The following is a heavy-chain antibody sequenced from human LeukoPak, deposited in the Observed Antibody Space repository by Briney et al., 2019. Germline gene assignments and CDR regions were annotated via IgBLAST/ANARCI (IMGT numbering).Heavy chain of an antibody. D-gene: IGHD2-2*01. J-gene: IGHJ4*02. V-gene: IGHV1-3*01. CDR1: GYTFTSYA. CDR3: ARELVESPPQYCSSTSCPPRDY. Sequence: ASVKVSCKASGYTFTSYAMHWVRQAPGQRLEWMGWINAGNGNTKYSQKFQGRVTITRDTSASTAYMKLSSLRSEDTAVYYCARELVESPPQYCSSTSCPPRDYWGQGTLVTVSS. CDR2: INAGNGNT.